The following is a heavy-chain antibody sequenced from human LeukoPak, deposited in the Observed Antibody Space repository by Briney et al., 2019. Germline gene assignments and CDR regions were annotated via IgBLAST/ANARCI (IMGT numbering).Heavy chain of an antibody. Sequence: GGSLRLSCAASGFTVSSNYMSWVRQAPGKGLEWVSVIYSGGSTYYADSMKGRFTISRDNSKNTLYLQMNSLRAEDTAVYYCARDRSPYGMDVWGQGTTVTVSS. V-gene: IGHV3-53*01. CDR1: GFTVSSNY. J-gene: IGHJ6*02. CDR2: IYSGGST. CDR3: ARDRSPYGMDV.